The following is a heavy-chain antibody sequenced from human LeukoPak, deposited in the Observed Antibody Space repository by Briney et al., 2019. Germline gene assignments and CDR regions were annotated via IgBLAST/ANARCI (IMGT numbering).Heavy chain of an antibody. CDR3: ARRGYSSSAYDY. D-gene: IGHD5-18*01. CDR1: GGSISSGDYY. CDR2: IYYSGST. Sequence: SETLSLTCIVSGGSISSGDYYWSWIRQPPGKGLEWIGYIYYSGSTYYNPSLKSRVTISVDTSKNQFSLKLSSVTAADTAVYYCARRGYSSSAYDYWGQGTLVTVSS. J-gene: IGHJ4*02. V-gene: IGHV4-30-4*01.